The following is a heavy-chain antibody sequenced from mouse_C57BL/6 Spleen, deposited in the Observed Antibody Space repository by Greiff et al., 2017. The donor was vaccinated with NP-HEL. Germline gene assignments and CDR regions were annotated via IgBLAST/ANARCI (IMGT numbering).Heavy chain of an antibody. CDR2: IDPSDSYT. D-gene: IGHD3-3*01. Sequence: QVQLKQPGAELVMPGASVKLSCKASGYTFTSYWMHWVKQRPGQGLEWIGEIDPSDSYTNYNQKFKGKSTLTVDKSSSTAYMQLSSLTSEDSAVYYCARRDFYFDYWGQGTTLTVSS. CDR3: ARRDFYFDY. V-gene: IGHV1-69*01. J-gene: IGHJ2*01. CDR1: GYTFTSYW.